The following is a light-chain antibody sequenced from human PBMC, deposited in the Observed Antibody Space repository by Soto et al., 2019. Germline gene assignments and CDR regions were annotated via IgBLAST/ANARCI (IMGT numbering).Light chain of an antibody. CDR1: QGISNY. V-gene: IGKV1-27*01. CDR2: AAS. J-gene: IGKJ4*01. Sequence: DVQMTQSPSSLSASVGDRVTITCRASQGISNYLAWYQQKPGKVPKLLIYAASTLQSGVPSRFSGSGSMTDCTFTLTIASLQAEDVETYYCQKYSSAPLTFGGGTKVEIK. CDR3: QKYSSAPLT.